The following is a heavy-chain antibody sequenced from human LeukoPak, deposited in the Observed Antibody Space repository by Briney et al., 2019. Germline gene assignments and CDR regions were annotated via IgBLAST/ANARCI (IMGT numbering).Heavy chain of an antibody. CDR1: GFTFVDYA. J-gene: IGHJ2*01. CDR3: TRGASSGSYYDWYFDL. V-gene: IGHV3-49*04. CDR2: IRIKDYGGTT. D-gene: IGHD1-26*01. Sequence: SLRLSCTASGFTFVDYAMSWVRQAPGKGLEWVGFIRIKDYGGTTEYAASVKGRFTISRDDSKSIAYLQMNSLKTEDTAVYYCTRGASSGSYYDWYFDLWGRGTLVTVSS.